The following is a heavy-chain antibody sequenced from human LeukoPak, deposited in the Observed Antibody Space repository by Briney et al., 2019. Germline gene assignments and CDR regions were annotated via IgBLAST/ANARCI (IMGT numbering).Heavy chain of an antibody. CDR2: ISGSGGST. CDR1: GFTFSSYA. V-gene: IGHV3-23*01. CDR3: AKVRSRLQLYFDY. D-gene: IGHD5-24*01. J-gene: IGHJ4*02. Sequence: GGSLRLSCAASGFTFSSYAMSWVRQAPGKGLEWVSAISGSGGSTYYAGSVKGRFTISRDNSKNTLYLQMNSLRAEDTAVYYCAKVRSRLQLYFDYWGQGTLVTVSS.